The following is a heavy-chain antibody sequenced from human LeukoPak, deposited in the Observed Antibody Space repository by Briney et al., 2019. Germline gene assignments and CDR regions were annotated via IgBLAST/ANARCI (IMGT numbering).Heavy chain of an antibody. CDR3: ARARGFDI. CDR1: GFTFSSYA. CDR2: ISYDGSNK. V-gene: IGHV3-30-3*01. J-gene: IGHJ3*02. D-gene: IGHD3-10*01. Sequence: GGSLRLSCAASGFTFSSYAMHWVRQAPGKGLEWVAVISYDGSNKYYADSVKGRFTISRDNSKNTLHLQMNSLRDEDTAVYYCARARGFDIWGQGTMVTVSS.